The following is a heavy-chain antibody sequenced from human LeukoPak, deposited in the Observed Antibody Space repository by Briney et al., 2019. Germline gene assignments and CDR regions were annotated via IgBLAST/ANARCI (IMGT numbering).Heavy chain of an antibody. CDR3: ARDPQGYCSSTSCYRYYYGMDV. D-gene: IGHD2-2*01. J-gene: IGHJ6*04. CDR2: ISYEGGNE. CDR1: GFAFSRFV. V-gene: IGHV3-30*04. Sequence: GGSLRLSCVASGFAFSRFVMHLVRQAPGKGLEGVAVISYEGGNEYYADSVKGRFTISRDNSRNTLYLQMNSLRAEDTAVYSCARDPQGYCSSTSCYRYYYGMDVWGKGTPVTVSS.